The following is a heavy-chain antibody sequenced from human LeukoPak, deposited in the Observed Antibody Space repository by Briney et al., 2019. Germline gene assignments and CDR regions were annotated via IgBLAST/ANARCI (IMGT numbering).Heavy chain of an antibody. CDR1: GYTFTGYY. CDR2: INPNSGGT. J-gene: IGHJ4*02. CDR3: AAWDHYYDSSGYSI. V-gene: IGHV1-2*02. D-gene: IGHD3-22*01. Sequence: ASVKVSCKASGYTFTGYYMHWVRQAPGQGLEWMGWINPNSGGTNYAQKFQGRITMTRDTSISTAYMELSRLRSEDTAVYYCAAWDHYYDSSGYSIWGQGTLVTVSS.